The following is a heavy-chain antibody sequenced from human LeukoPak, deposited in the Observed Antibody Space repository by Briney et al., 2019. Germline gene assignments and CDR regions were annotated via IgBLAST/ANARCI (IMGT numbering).Heavy chain of an antibody. J-gene: IGHJ5*02. Sequence: GGSLRLSCAASGYTFTGYYMHWVRQAPGQGLEWMGWINPNSGGTNYAQKFQGRVTMTRDTSISTAYMELSRLRSDDTAVYYCARTKAGITMIVVEDTWFDPWGQGTLVTVSS. V-gene: IGHV1-2*02. D-gene: IGHD3-22*01. CDR1: GYTFTGYY. CDR3: ARTKAGITMIVVEDTWFDP. CDR2: INPNSGGT.